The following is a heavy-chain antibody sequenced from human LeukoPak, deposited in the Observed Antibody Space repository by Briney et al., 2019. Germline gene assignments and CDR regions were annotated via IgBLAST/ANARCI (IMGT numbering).Heavy chain of an antibody. CDR2: INPNSGGT. CDR3: ARLLGAPH. D-gene: IGHD1-26*01. J-gene: IGHJ4*02. V-gene: IGHV1-2*02. CDR1: VYTFTDYY. Sequence: ASVTVSCKASVYTFTDYYMHWVRQAPGQGLEWMGWINPNSGGTNYARNFQGRVTMTRDTSIATAYMELSSLRSDDTAVYYCARLLGAPHWGQGALVTVSS.